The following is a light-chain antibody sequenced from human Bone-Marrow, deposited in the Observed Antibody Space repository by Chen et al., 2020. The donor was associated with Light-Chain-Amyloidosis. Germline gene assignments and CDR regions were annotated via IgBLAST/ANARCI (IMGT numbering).Light chain of an antibody. V-gene: IGLV3-21*02. Sequence: SYVLTQPSSVSVAPGQTATIACGGNNIGSTSVHWYQQTPGQAPLLVVYDDSDRPTGIPERLPGSSSGNPATLTISRVEAGDESDYYCQVWDRSSDRPVFGGGTKLTVL. J-gene: IGLJ3*02. CDR3: QVWDRSSDRPV. CDR2: DDS. CDR1: NIGSTS.